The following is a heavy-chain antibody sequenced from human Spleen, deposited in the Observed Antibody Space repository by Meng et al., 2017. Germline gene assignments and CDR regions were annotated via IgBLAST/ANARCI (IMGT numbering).Heavy chain of an antibody. CDR1: GGIFSNYV. Sequence: SVKVSCKALGGIFSNYVIGWVRQAPGQGLEWMGGINTVFGTTNYAQKFQGRVTITTDESTSTVYMELTRLTSEDTAVYFCARKAGNCISTTCYSLDYWGQGTLVTVSS. D-gene: IGHD2-2*01. J-gene: IGHJ4*02. CDR3: ARKAGNCISTTCYSLDY. CDR2: INTVFGTT. V-gene: IGHV1-69*05.